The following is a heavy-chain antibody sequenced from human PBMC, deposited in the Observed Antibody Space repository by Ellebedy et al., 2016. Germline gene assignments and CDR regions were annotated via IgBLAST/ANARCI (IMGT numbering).Heavy chain of an antibody. CDR1: GFTVSSFS. Sequence: GGSLRLSCAASGFTVSSFSMTWVRQAPAKGLKWVSIIYTTGLTRYADSVRGRFTISRDSSENTLYLQMNSLRAEDTAVYYCARDYRAYSNDVWGQGTLVTVSS. CDR2: IYTTGLT. J-gene: IGHJ4*02. V-gene: IGHV3-53*01. CDR3: ARDYRAYSNDV. D-gene: IGHD5-18*01.